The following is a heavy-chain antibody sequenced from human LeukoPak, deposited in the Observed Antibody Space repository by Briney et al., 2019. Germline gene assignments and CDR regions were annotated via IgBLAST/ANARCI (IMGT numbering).Heavy chain of an antibody. V-gene: IGHV4-34*01. CDR1: GGSFSGYY. Sequence: PSETLSLTCAVYGGSFSGYYWSWIRQPPGKGLEWIGEINHSGSTNYNPSLKSRVTISVDTSKNQFPLKLSSVTAADTAVYYCARDGLRYFDWLLSSYLDYWGRGTLVTVSS. D-gene: IGHD3-9*01. CDR3: ARDGLRYFDWLLSSYLDY. J-gene: IGHJ4*02. CDR2: INHSGST.